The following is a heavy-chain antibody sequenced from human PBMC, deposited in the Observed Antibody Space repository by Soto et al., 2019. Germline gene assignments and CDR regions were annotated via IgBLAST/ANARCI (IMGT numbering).Heavy chain of an antibody. Sequence: ASVKVSCKASGGTFSSYAISWVRQAPGQGLEWMGGIIPIFGTANYAQKFQGRVTITADESTSTAYMELSSLRSEDTAVYYCAREFHHGSGSYYPYDSSGYRAPFDYWGQGTLVTVSS. CDR1: GGTFSSYA. J-gene: IGHJ4*02. D-gene: IGHD3-10*01. CDR2: IIPIFGTA. V-gene: IGHV1-69*13. CDR3: AREFHHGSGSYYPYDSSGYRAPFDY.